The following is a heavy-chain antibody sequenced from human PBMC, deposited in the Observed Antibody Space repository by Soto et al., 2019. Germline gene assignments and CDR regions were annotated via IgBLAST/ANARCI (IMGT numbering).Heavy chain of an antibody. CDR3: ARDHVVVVAATSDDRLGKSTLGRHNWFDP. J-gene: IGHJ5*02. D-gene: IGHD2-15*01. CDR2: IYYSGST. CDR1: GGSISSGGYY. V-gene: IGHV4-31*03. Sequence: SETLSLTCTVSGGSISSGGYYWSWIRQHPGKGLEWIGYIYYSGSTYYNPSLKSRVTISVDTSKNQFSLKLSSVTAADTAVYYCARDHVVVVAATSDDRLGKSTLGRHNWFDPWGQGTLVTVSS.